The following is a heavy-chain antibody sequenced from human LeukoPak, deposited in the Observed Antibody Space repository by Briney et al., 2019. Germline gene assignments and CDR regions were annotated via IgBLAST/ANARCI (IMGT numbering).Heavy chain of an antibody. CDR3: ARGHFGVVLDY. CDR2: IRGDSTET. J-gene: IGHJ4*02. Sequence: GESLRLSCAGSGFTFSSYSMIWVRQAPGKGLEWVSSIRGDSTETRHAASVMGRFTISRDNAKKSLYLQMNSLRAEDTAVYYCARGHFGVVLDYWGQGTLVTVSS. D-gene: IGHD3-3*01. CDR1: GFTFSSYS. V-gene: IGHV3-21*01.